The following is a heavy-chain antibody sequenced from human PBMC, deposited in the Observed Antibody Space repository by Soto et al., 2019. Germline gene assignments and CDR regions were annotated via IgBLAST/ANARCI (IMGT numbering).Heavy chain of an antibody. Sequence: ASVKVSCKASGYTFTGYYMHWVRQAPGQGLEWMGWINPNSGGTNYAQKFQGWVTMTRDTSISTAYMELSSLRSEDTAVYYCARATVRGAFVDYWGQGTLVTVSS. V-gene: IGHV1-2*04. CDR2: INPNSGGT. J-gene: IGHJ4*02. CDR3: ARATVRGAFVDY. D-gene: IGHD3-10*01. CDR1: GYTFTGYY.